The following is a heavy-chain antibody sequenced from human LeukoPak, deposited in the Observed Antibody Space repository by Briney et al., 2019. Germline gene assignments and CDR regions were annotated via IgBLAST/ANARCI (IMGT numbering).Heavy chain of an antibody. D-gene: IGHD4-17*01. J-gene: IGHJ4*02. CDR2: ISYSGST. CDR3: ARHLSGDYAWLGY. V-gene: IGHV4-59*08. Sequence: PSETLSLTCTSSGGSITTYYWSWIRQPPGKGLEWIGYISYSGSTNYNPSLKSRVTISVDTSKNQFSLKLSSVTAADTAVYYCARHLSGDYAWLGYWGQGTLVTVSS. CDR1: GGSITTYY.